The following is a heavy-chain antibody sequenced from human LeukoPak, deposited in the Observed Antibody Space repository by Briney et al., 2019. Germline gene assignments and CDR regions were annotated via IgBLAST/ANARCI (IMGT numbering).Heavy chain of an antibody. J-gene: IGHJ5*02. CDR1: AHSFTNSW. Sequence: GESLKISSKGSAHSFTNSWIAWVRQKPGKGLEWMGIIYPDDSDTRYSPSFQGQVTISADKSISAAYLQWSSLRASDTAMYYCARSAGDCSKGVCYSYNWFDPWGQGTLVTVSS. V-gene: IGHV5-51*01. D-gene: IGHD2-8*01. CDR2: IYPDDSDT. CDR3: ARSAGDCSKGVCYSYNWFDP.